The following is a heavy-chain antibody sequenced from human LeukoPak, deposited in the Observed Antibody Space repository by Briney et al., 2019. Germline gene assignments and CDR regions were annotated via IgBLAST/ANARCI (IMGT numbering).Heavy chain of an antibody. CDR2: IYYSGST. D-gene: IGHD4-17*01. CDR3: ARARGNYGDYALDY. CDR1: GGSISSYY. V-gene: IGHV4-59*01. Sequence: PSETLSLTCTVSGGSISSYYWSWIRQPPGKGLEWIGCIYYSGSTNYNPSLKSRVTISVDTSKNQFSLKLSSVTAADTAVYYCARARGNYGDYALDYWGQGTLVTVSS. J-gene: IGHJ4*02.